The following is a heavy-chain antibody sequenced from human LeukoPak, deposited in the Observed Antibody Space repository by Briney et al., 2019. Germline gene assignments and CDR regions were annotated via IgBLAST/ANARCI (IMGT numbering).Heavy chain of an antibody. CDR2: IFHTGST. J-gene: IGHJ4*02. CDR3: ARQPYMLGAYYFDY. D-gene: IGHD1-26*01. Sequence: SETLSLTCTVSGGSMSSYYWSWILQPPGKGLERIGYIFHTGSTNYNPSLKSRVTLSADTSKNQVSLKLGSVTAADTAVYYCARQPYMLGAYYFDYWGQGTLVTVSS. CDR1: GGSMSSYY. V-gene: IGHV4-59*08.